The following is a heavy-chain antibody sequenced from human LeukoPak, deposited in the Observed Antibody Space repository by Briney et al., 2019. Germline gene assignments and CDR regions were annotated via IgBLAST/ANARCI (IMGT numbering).Heavy chain of an antibody. D-gene: IGHD6-13*01. CDR1: GGSFSGYY. J-gene: IGHJ4*02. Sequence: SETLSLTCAVYGGSFSGYYWSWIRQPPGKGLEWIGEINHSGSTNYNPSLKSRVTISVDTSKNQFSLKLSSVTAADTAVYYCARHGRAAAVYWGQGTLVTVSS. CDR2: INHSGST. CDR3: ARHGRAAAVY. V-gene: IGHV4-34*01.